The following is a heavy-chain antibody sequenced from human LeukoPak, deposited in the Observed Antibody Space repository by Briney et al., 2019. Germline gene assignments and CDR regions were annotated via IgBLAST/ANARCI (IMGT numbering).Heavy chain of an antibody. J-gene: IGHJ3*02. V-gene: IGHV1-46*01. CDR2: INPSGGST. Sequence: ASVKVSCKASGGTFSSYAISWVRQDPGHGLEWMGVINPSGGSTSYAQKFQGRVTMTRDTSTSTVYMELSSLRSEDTAVDYCARGSTMIVVVIIRDGRDAFDIWGQGTMVTVSS. CDR3: ARGSTMIVVVIIRDGRDAFDI. CDR1: GGTFSSYA. D-gene: IGHD3-22*01.